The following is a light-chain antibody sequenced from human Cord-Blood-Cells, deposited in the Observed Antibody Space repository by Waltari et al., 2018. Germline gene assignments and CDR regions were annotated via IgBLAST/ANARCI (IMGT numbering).Light chain of an antibody. J-gene: IGLJ3*02. CDR2: DNS. CDR1: SSNIGAGYD. Sequence: QSVLTQPPSVSGAPGQRVTISCTGSSSNIGAGYDVHWYQQLPGTAPKLLIYDNSDRPAWVPDRFSGYKSGTSACLAITGLQAEDGADYYCQSYDSSLSGWVFGGGTKLTVL. CDR3: QSYDSSLSGWV. V-gene: IGLV1-40*01.